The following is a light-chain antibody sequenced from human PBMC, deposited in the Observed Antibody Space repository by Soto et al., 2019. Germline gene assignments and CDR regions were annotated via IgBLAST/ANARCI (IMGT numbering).Light chain of an antibody. CDR2: AAS. CDR3: QQTYSSPET. V-gene: IGKV1-39*01. Sequence: DIQMTQSPSSLSASVGDRVTITCRASQSISNYLNWYQHKPGKAPNLLIYAASTLHSGVPSRFSGSGSGTQFTLTISSLQPEDFATYYCQQTYSSPETFAQGTKLEI. CDR1: QSISNY. J-gene: IGKJ1*01.